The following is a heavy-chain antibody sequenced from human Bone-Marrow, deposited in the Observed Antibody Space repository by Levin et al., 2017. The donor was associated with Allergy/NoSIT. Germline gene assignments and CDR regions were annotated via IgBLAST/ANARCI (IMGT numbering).Heavy chain of an antibody. CDR1: GFTFSSYE. Sequence: PGGSLRLSCAASGFTFSSYEMNWVRQAPGKGLEWVSYISSSGSTIYYADSVKGRFTISRDNAKNSLYLQMNSLRAEDTAVYYCARVGNWNPSDYYYYGMDVWGQGTTVTVSS. CDR2: ISSSGSTI. D-gene: IGHD1-20*01. V-gene: IGHV3-48*03. J-gene: IGHJ6*02. CDR3: ARVGNWNPSDYYYYGMDV.